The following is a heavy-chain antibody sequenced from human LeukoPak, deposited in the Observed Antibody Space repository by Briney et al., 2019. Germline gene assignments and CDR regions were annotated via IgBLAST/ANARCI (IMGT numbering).Heavy chain of an antibody. D-gene: IGHD6-13*01. Sequence: PGGSLRLSCAASGFTFSSYSMNWGRQVPGKGLEWVSSISSSSSYIYYAESVKGRFTISRDNAKNSLYLQMNSLRAEDTAVYYCARGGIAAQRRDVFDIWGQGTMVTVSS. J-gene: IGHJ3*02. CDR2: ISSSSSYI. CDR1: GFTFSSYS. CDR3: ARGGIAAQRRDVFDI. V-gene: IGHV3-21*01.